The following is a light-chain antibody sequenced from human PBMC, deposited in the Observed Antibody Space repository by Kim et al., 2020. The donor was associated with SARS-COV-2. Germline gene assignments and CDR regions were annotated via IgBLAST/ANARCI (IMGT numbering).Light chain of an antibody. CDR1: KIGSKN. Sequence: SYELTQPLSVSVALGQTARITCGGDKIGSKNVHWYQQKAGQAPVLVIYTDRKRPSGIPERFSGSNSESTATLTISGAQAGDEAAYYCQVWDSSIEVFGGGTKLTVL. CDR2: TDR. V-gene: IGLV3-9*01. CDR3: QVWDSSIEV. J-gene: IGLJ3*02.